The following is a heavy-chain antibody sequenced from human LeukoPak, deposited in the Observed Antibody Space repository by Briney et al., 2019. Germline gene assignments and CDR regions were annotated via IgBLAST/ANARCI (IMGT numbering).Heavy chain of an antibody. CDR3: ARRSLRYSFDY. J-gene: IGHJ4*02. Sequence: ASVKVSCKASGYTFTNYYMHWVRQAPGQWLEWMGIINPSCGSTSYAQKFQGRLTMTRDTSTSTVYMELSSLRSQDTAVYYCARRSLRYSFDYWGQGTLVTVSS. CDR2: INPSCGST. D-gene: IGHD3-9*01. CDR1: GYTFTNYY. V-gene: IGHV1-46*01.